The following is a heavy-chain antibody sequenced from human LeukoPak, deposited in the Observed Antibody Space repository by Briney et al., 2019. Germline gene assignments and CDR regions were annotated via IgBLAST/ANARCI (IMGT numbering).Heavy chain of an antibody. D-gene: IGHD3-10*01. J-gene: IGHJ4*02. CDR2: INHSGST. CDR1: RGSFSGYY. Sequence: SETLSLTCAVYRGSFSGYYWSWIRQPPGKGLEWIGEINHSGSTNYNPSLKSRVTISVDTSKNQFSLKLSSVTAADTAVYYCARSRLLWFGELMGGFDYWGQGTLVTVSS. CDR3: ARSRLLWFGELMGGFDY. V-gene: IGHV4-34*01.